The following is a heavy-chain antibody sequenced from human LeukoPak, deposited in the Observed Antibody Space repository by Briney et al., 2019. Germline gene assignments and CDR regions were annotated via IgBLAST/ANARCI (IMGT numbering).Heavy chain of an antibody. Sequence: SETLSLTCAVSGGSISSGGYSWSWIRQPPGKGLEWIGYIYYSGSTYYNPSLKSRVTISVDTSKNQFSLKLSSVTAADTAVYYCARGKNTYYYYIDVWGKGTTVTVSS. J-gene: IGHJ6*03. CDR1: GGSISSGGYS. V-gene: IGHV4-30-4*07. CDR3: ARGKNTYYYYIDV. CDR2: IYYSGST.